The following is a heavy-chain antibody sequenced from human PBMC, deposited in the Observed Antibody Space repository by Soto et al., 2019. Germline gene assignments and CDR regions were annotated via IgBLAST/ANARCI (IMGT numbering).Heavy chain of an antibody. J-gene: IGHJ6*02. CDR2: IKSKTDGGTT. CDR1: GFTFSNAW. V-gene: IGHV3-15*07. CDR3: TTWVASAAESYYYYYGMDV. Sequence: GGSLRLSCAASGFTFSNAWMNWVRQAPGKGLEWVGRIKSKTDGGTTDYAAPVKGRFTISRDDSKNTLYLQVNSLKTEDTAVYYCTTWVASAAESYYYYYGMDVWGQGTTVTVSS. D-gene: IGHD6-13*01.